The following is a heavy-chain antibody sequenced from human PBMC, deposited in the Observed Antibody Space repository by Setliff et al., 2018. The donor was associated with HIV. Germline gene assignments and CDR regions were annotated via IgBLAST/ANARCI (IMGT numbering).Heavy chain of an antibody. J-gene: IGHJ4*02. D-gene: IGHD6-13*01. CDR2: IHQSGTA. CDR3: AREPAAGAYYFDY. Sequence: SETLSLTCAVSGVSVNNDDDYWGWIRQPPGKGLEWIAIIHQSGTAHKRPSLDSRVTISVDTSKNQFSLNLRSVTAADTAVYYCAREPAAGAYYFDYWGQGTLVTVSS. V-gene: IGHV4-39*07. CDR1: GVSVNNDDDY.